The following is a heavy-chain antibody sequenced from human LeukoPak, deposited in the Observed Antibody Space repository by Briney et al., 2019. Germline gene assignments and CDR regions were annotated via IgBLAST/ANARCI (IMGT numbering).Heavy chain of an antibody. D-gene: IGHD3-10*01. V-gene: IGHV4-59*01. CDR1: GGSISSYY. CDR2: IHYSGST. CDR3: ARVREIYYYGSGSPNAFDI. Sequence: PSETLSLTCTVSGGSISSYYWSWIRQPPGKGLEWIGYIHYSGSTNYNPSLKSRVTISVDTSKNQFSLKLSSVTAADTAVYYCARVREIYYYGSGSPNAFDIWGQGTMVTVSS. J-gene: IGHJ3*02.